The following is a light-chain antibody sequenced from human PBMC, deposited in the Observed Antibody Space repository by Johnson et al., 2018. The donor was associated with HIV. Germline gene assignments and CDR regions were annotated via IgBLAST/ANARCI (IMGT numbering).Light chain of an antibody. V-gene: IGLV1-51*01. J-gene: IGLJ1*01. CDR1: SSNIGNNY. Sequence: QSVLTQSPSVSAAPGQKVTISCSGSSSNIGNNYVSWYQQVPRTAPKLLIYDTIKRHSGIPDRFSGSKSGTSATLGITGLQTGDEADYYCGTWDSSLNAYVFGAATKVAVL. CDR2: DTI. CDR3: GTWDSSLNAYV.